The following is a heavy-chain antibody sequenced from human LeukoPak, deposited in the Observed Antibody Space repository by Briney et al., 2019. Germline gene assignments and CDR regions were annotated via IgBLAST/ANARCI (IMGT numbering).Heavy chain of an antibody. D-gene: IGHD3-22*01. J-gene: IGHJ6*03. CDR2: IYTSGST. CDR3: ARDVGYVGYDSSGYAYYYYYMDV. CDR1: GGSISSYY. V-gene: IGHV4-4*07. Sequence: PSETLSLTCTVSGGSISSYYWSWIRQPAGKGLEWIGRIYTSGSTNYNPSLKSRVTMSVDTSQNQFSLKLSSVTAADTAVYYCARDVGYVGYDSSGYAYYYYYMDVWGKGTTVTVSS.